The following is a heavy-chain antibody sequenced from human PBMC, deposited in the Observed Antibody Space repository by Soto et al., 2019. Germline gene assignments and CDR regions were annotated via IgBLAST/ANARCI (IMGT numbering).Heavy chain of an antibody. J-gene: IGHJ4*02. Sequence: ASVKVSCKASGYTFTSFYMHWVRQAPGQGLEWMGIINPSGGGTSYAQKFQGRVTMTRDTSTSTIYMELSSLRSEDTAMYYCARDSTLAYWGQGTLLTVSS. CDR1: GYTFTSFY. V-gene: IGHV1-46*01. CDR2: INPSGGGT. CDR3: ARDSTLAY.